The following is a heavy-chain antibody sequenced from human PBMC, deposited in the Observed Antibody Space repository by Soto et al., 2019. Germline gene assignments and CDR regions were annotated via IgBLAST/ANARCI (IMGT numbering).Heavy chain of an antibody. CDR2: ISGSTTYI. V-gene: IGHV3-21*01. Sequence: EVQLVESGGGLVKPGGSLRLSCAASGFTFSSYSMNWVRQAPGKGLEWVSSISGSTTYIYYADSVKGRFTISRDNAKNSLYLQMDSLRAEDTAVYYCATLYSNYDWFDPWGQGTLVTVSS. D-gene: IGHD4-4*01. J-gene: IGHJ5*02. CDR3: ATLYSNYDWFDP. CDR1: GFTFSSYS.